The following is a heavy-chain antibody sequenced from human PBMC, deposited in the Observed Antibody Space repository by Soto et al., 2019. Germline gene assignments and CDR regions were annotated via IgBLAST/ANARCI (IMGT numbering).Heavy chain of an antibody. CDR3: AKDLSVRGVRNYFDS. CDR1: GFTFSSYA. V-gene: IGHV3-23*01. D-gene: IGHD3-10*02. CDR2: ISGSGGST. J-gene: IGHJ4*02. Sequence: EVQLLESGGGLVQPGGSLRLSCAASGFTFSSYAMSWVRQAPGKGLEWVSAISGSGGSTYYADSVKGRFTISRDNSKNTLYLQMTSLRAEDTAVYYCAKDLSVRGVRNYFDSWGQGTLDTVSS.